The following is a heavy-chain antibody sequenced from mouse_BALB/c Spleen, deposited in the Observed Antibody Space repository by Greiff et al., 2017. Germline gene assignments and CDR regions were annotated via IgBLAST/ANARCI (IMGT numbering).Heavy chain of an antibody. CDR1: GFTFSSYG. CDR2: ISSGGSYT. V-gene: IGHV5-6*03. J-gene: IGHJ2*01. D-gene: IGHD2-1*01. Sequence: EVQVVESGGGLVKPGGSLKLSCAASGFTFSSYGMSWVRQTPDKRLEWVATISSGGSYTYYPDSVKGRFTISRDNAKNTLYLQMSSLKSEDTAMYYCARREVTYYFDYWGQGTTLTVSS. CDR3: ARREVTYYFDY.